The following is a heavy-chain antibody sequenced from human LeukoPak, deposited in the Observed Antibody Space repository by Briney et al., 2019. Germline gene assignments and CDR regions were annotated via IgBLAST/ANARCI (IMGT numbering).Heavy chain of an antibody. D-gene: IGHD3-10*01. J-gene: IGHJ6*03. V-gene: IGHV7-4-1*02. Sequence: ASVKVSCKASGGTFSSYAISWVRQAPGQGLEWMGWINTNTGNPTYAQGFTGRFVFSLDTSVSTAYLQISSLKAEDTAVYYCARDRVTMVRGVTYYYYMDVWGKGTTVTVSS. CDR2: INTNTGNP. CDR3: ARDRVTMVRGVTYYYYMDV. CDR1: GGTFSSYA.